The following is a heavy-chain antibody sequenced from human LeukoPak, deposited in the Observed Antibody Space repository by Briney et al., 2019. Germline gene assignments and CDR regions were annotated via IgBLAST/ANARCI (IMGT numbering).Heavy chain of an antibody. CDR3: ARGSSSSWYNPFDY. CDR1: GVTLTNYA. V-gene: IGHV1-69*13. D-gene: IGHD6-13*01. CDR2: IIPIYGTT. J-gene: IGHJ4*02. Sequence: ASVKVSCKASGVTLTNYAMNWVRQAPGQGLEWMGAIIPIYGTTNSAQKFQGRVTITADESTSTAYMELSSLSSEDTAVYYCARGSSSSWYNPFDYWGQGTLVTVSS.